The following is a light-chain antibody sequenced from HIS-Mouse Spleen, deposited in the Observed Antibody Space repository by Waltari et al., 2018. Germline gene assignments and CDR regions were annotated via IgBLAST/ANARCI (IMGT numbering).Light chain of an antibody. V-gene: IGLV3-10*01. CDR2: EDS. CDR1: ALPKKY. Sequence: SYELTQPPSVPVYPEQTARITCPGDALPKKYAYWYQQKSGQAPVLVIYEDSKRPSGIPERFSGSSSGTMATLTISGAQVEDEADYYCYSTDSSGNHRVFGGGTKLTVL. CDR3: YSTDSSGNHRV. J-gene: IGLJ2*01.